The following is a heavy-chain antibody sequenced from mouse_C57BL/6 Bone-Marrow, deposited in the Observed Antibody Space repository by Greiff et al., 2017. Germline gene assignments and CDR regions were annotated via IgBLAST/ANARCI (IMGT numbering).Heavy chain of an antibody. Sequence: ESGAELARPGASVKLSCKASGYTFTSYGISWVKQRTGQGLEWIGEIYPRSGNTYYNEKFKGKATLTADKSSSTAYMELRSLTSEDSAVYFCARQDYGSSPDYWGQGTTLTVSS. CDR1: GYTFTSYG. V-gene: IGHV1-81*01. J-gene: IGHJ2*01. CDR3: ARQDYGSSPDY. D-gene: IGHD1-1*01. CDR2: IYPRSGNT.